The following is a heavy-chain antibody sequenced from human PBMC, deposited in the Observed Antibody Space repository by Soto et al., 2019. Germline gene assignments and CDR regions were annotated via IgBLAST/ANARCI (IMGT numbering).Heavy chain of an antibody. V-gene: IGHV3-13*04. CDR1: GFTFSSYD. J-gene: IGHJ6*02. CDR3: ARGSGSYYKGTTTAYYYGMDV. CDR2: IGTAGDT. Sequence: GGSLRLSCAASGFTFSSYDMHWVRQATGKGLEWVSAIGTAGDTYYPGSVKGRFTISRENAKNSLYLQMNSLRAGDTAVYYCARGSGSYYKGTTTAYYYGMDVWGQGTTVTVSS. D-gene: IGHD3-10*01.